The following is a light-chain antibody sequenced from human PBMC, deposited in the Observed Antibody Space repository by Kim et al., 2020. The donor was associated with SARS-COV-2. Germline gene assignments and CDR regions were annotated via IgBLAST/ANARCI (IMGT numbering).Light chain of an antibody. CDR3: AAWDESLNICI. V-gene: IGLV1-44*01. CDR1: TSNIGSNS. CDR2: TVN. Sequence: QSVLTQPPSVSGSPGRRVTISCSGSTSNIGSNSVQWYQHLPGTAPKLLIDTVNERPSGVPDRFSASKSGTSASLAISGLRSEDEADYYCAAWDESLNICIFGGGTQLTVL. J-gene: IGLJ2*01.